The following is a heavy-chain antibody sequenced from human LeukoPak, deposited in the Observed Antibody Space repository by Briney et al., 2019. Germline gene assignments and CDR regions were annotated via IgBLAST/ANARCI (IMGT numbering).Heavy chain of an antibody. CDR1: GFTFNNYA. D-gene: IGHD2-15*01. J-gene: IGHJ4*02. Sequence: GGSLRLSCAASGFTFNNYAMSWVRQAPGKGLEWLSAITSGGVTTWNADSVEGRFTISRDNTKNTLYLQMKSLRAEDTATYYCAKDHSDCRGLSCLLHHDWGQGTLVTVPS. CDR3: AKDHSDCRGLSCLLHHD. V-gene: IGHV3-23*01. CDR2: ITSGGVTT.